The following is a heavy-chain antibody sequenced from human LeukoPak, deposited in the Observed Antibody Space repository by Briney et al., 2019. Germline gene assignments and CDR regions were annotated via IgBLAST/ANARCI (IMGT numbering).Heavy chain of an antibody. Sequence: GGSLRLPCSASGFPLSSYAMHWVRQSPGKGLEWVAAISHDGSNKYHADSVKGRFTISRDNSKNPVDLQMNSLRAEDTAVYFCAGSPKYSSSWYEYFQHWGQGTLVTVSS. CDR2: ISHDGSNK. D-gene: IGHD6-13*01. J-gene: IGHJ1*01. CDR3: AGSPKYSSSWYEYFQH. CDR1: GFPLSSYA. V-gene: IGHV3-30*01.